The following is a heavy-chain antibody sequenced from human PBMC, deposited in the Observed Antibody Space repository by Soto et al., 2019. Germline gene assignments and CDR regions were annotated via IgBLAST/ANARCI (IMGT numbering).Heavy chain of an antibody. CDR2: ISSHGDST. Sequence: EVQLVESGGGLVQPGGSLRLSCAASGFTFSNHAMHWVRQAPGKGLEYVSAISSHGDSTYYANSVKGRFTISRDNSKNTLYLQMGSLRTEDMAVYYCARRDGYNSDYWGQGTLVTVSS. CDR1: GFTFSNHA. J-gene: IGHJ4*02. V-gene: IGHV3-64*01. CDR3: ARRDGYNSDY. D-gene: IGHD5-12*01.